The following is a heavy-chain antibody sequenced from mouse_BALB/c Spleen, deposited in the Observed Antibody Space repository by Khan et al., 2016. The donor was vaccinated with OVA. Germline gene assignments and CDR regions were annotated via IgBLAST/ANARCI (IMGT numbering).Heavy chain of an antibody. J-gene: IGHJ2*01. CDR1: GYTFTDYA. Sequence: QVQLQQSGPELVRPGVSVKISCKGSGYTFTDYAMYWVKQSHAESLEWIGLISTYSGDTNYTPKFKGKATMTVDKSSTTAYMELARLTSEDSAIYYGARPAYDGYYGYWGQGTTLTVSS. V-gene: IGHV1S137*01. D-gene: IGHD2-3*01. CDR3: ARPAYDGYYGY. CDR2: ISTYSGDT.